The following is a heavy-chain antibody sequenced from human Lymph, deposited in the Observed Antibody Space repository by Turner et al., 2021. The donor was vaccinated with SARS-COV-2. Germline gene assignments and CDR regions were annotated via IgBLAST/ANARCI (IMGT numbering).Heavy chain of an antibody. Sequence: EVQLVETGGGLLEPGGSLRLSCAASGIIVSSNDMHWVRQAPGKGLGFDSVIYSGGTTYYADSMKSRFTISMDNSNNTLVLEMNSLRCENTAVYFCAGDLGTHGLDIWGQGTTVTVSS. V-gene: IGHV3-53*02. CDR3: AGDLGTHGLDI. J-gene: IGHJ6*02. D-gene: IGHD6-13*01. CDR2: IYSGGTT. CDR1: GIIVSSND.